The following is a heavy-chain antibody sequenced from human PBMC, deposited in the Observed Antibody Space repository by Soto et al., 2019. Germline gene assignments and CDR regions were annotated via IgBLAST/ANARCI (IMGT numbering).Heavy chain of an antibody. CDR3: GSFDS. J-gene: IGHJ4*02. V-gene: IGHV3-48*01. CDR1: GFTFSSYG. CDR2: ISSSSSNV. Sequence: QPGGSLRLSCAASGFTFSSYGMHWVRQAPGKGLEWVSYISSSSSNVFYADSVKGRFTISRDNAKNSLYLQMNSLRAEDTAVYYCGSFDSWGQGTLVPVSS.